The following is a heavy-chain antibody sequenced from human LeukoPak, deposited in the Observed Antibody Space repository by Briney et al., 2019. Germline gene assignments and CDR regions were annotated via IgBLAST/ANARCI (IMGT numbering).Heavy chain of an antibody. J-gene: IGHJ3*02. Sequence: GGSLRLSCAASGFTFSSYEMNWVRQAPGKGLEWVSAISGSGGSTYYADSVKGRFTISRDNSKNTLYLQMNSLRAEDTAVYYCAKDIGIVGDAFDIWGQGTMVTVSS. CDR3: AKDIGIVGDAFDI. CDR1: GFTFSSYE. V-gene: IGHV3-23*01. D-gene: IGHD1-26*01. CDR2: ISGSGGST.